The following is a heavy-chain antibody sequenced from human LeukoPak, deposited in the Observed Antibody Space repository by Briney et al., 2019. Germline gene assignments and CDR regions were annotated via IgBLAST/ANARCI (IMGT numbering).Heavy chain of an antibody. D-gene: IGHD1-1*01. Sequence: GGSLRLSCAASGFTFSDFWMSWVREAPGKGLECVASTNEAGGDKLYVDSVKGRFTISRDNSKNSLSLQMNSLTAEDTAIYYCAIATTGRGAFGSWGQGTLVSVSS. CDR3: AIATTGRGAFGS. V-gene: IGHV3-7*01. CDR1: GFTFSDFW. J-gene: IGHJ4*02. CDR2: TNEAGGDK.